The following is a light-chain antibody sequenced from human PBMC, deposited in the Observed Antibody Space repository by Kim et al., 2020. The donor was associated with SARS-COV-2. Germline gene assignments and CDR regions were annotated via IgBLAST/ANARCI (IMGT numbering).Light chain of an antibody. CDR1: SLRSYY. CDR2: GKN. Sequence: LGQKVRITCQGDSLRSYYASWYQQKPGQAPVLVIYGKNNRPSGIPDRFSGSSSGNTASLTITGAQAEDEADYYCNSRDSSGNPHWVFGGGTKLTVL. V-gene: IGLV3-19*01. CDR3: NSRDSSGNPHWV. J-gene: IGLJ3*02.